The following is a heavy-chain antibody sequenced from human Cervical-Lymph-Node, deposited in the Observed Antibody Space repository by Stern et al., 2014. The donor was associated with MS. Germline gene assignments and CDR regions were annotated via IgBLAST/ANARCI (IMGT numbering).Heavy chain of an antibody. CDR2: IYHTGSV. J-gene: IGHJ4*02. V-gene: IGHV4-59*01. Sequence: LQLQESGPGLVKPSETLSLTCTVSGGSLRSYYWNWIRQAPGKGLEWLGFIYHTGSVNYNPSLSSRVAMSVDTSKNQFSLTVSSVTAADTAVYYCAREGEYCSGSRCYPFFDYWGQGTLVTVSS. CDR1: GGSLRSYY. D-gene: IGHD2-15*01. CDR3: AREGEYCSGSRCYPFFDY.